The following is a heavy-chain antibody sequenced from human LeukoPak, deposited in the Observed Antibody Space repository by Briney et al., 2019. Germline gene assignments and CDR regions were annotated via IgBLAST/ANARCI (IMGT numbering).Heavy chain of an antibody. V-gene: IGHV4-61*02. CDR1: GGSISSGSYY. CDR3: ARGGAVAARQYIDNGWFDP. Sequence: SETLSLTCTVSGGSISSGSYYWSWIRQPAGKGLEWIGRIYTSGSTNYNPSLKSRVTISVDTSKNQFSLKLSSVTAADTAVYYCARGGAVAARQYIDNGWFDPWGQGTLVTVSS. CDR2: IYTSGST. J-gene: IGHJ5*02. D-gene: IGHD6-6*01.